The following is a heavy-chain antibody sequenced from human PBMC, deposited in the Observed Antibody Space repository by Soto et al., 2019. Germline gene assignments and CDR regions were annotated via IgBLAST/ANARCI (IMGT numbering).Heavy chain of an antibody. J-gene: IGHJ6*02. V-gene: IGHV1-3*01. CDR1: GYTFTSYA. CDR3: ARPTGIAVANRPDYYGMDV. CDR2: INAGNGNT. Sequence: ASVKVSCKASGYTFTSYAMHWVRQAPGQRLEWMGWINAGNGNTKYSQKFQGRVTITRDTSASTAYMELSSLRSEDTAVYHCARPTGIAVANRPDYYGMDVWGQGTTVTVSS. D-gene: IGHD6-19*01.